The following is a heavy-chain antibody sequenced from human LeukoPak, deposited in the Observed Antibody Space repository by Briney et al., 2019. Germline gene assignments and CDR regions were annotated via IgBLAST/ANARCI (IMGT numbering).Heavy chain of an antibody. Sequence: GGSLRLSCAASGFTFSSYAMHWVRQAPGKGLEYVSAISSNGGSTYYANSVKGRFTISRDNSKNTLYLQMGSLRAEDMAVYYCARTGTTYEAFDYWGQGTLITVSS. CDR2: ISSNGGST. D-gene: IGHD1-1*01. V-gene: IGHV3-64*01. CDR1: GFTFSSYA. J-gene: IGHJ4*02. CDR3: ARTGTTYEAFDY.